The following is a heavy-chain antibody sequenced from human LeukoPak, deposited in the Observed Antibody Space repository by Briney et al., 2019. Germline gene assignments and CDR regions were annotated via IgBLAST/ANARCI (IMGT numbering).Heavy chain of an antibody. V-gene: IGHV3-23*01. Sequence: GGSLRLSCAASGFTFSGYAMSWVRQAPGEGREWVSGISVSGGSTDYADSVKGRFTISRDNSKNTLYLQMNSMRAEDTATYYCARGYSKDYFDYWGQGTLVNVSS. J-gene: IGHJ4*02. D-gene: IGHD3-22*01. CDR3: ARGYSKDYFDY. CDR1: GFTFSGYA. CDR2: ISVSGGST.